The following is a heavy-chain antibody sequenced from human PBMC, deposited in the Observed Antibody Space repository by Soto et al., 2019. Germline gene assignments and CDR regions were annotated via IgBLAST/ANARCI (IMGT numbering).Heavy chain of an antibody. CDR3: ARVSTVTTFDS. CDR2: INHSGST. Sequence: SETLSLTCAVYGGSFSGYYWSWIRQPPGKGLEWIGEINHSGSTNYNPSLKSRVTISVDTSKNQFSLKLSSVTAADTAVYYCARVSTVTTFDSWGQGTLVTGSS. CDR1: GGSFSGYY. V-gene: IGHV4-34*01. D-gene: IGHD4-17*01. J-gene: IGHJ4*02.